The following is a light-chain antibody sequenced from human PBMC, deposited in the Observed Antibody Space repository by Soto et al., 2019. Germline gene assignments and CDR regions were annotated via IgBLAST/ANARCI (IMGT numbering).Light chain of an antibody. CDR1: QSVSSIF. CDR3: QQYGSSPRT. Sequence: EIVLTQSPGTLSLSPGERATLSCRASQSVSSIFLAWYQHKPGQAPSLLIYGASTRATGIPDRFSGSGSGTDFTLTISRLEPEDFAVYYCQQYGSSPRTFGHGTRVEIK. J-gene: IGKJ1*01. CDR2: GAS. V-gene: IGKV3-20*01.